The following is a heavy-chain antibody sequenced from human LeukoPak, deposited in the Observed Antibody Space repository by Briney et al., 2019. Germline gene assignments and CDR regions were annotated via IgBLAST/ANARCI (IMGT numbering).Heavy chain of an antibody. V-gene: IGHV3-48*01. D-gene: IGHD5-18*01. CDR3: VRDGGIDDTASNFEY. CDR2: ISSSSSTI. Sequence: PGGSLRLSCAASGFTFSSYSMNWVRQAPGKGLEWVSYISSSSSTIYYADSVKGRFTISRDNAKNSLYLQMNSLRAEDTAVYYCVRDGGIDDTASNFEYWGQGTLVTVSS. J-gene: IGHJ4*02. CDR1: GFTFSSYS.